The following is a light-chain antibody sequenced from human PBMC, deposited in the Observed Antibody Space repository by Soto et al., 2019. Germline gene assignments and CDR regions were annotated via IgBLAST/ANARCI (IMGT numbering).Light chain of an antibody. CDR3: CSSVPESTYV. Sequence: QSALAQPASVSGSPGQSITISCTGTSSDVGAYNSVSWYQQHPHRAPQVIIYKGTQRPSGVSNRFSGSTSGNAASLTISALQTDDEADYFCCSSVPESTYVGGTGTKVTVL. J-gene: IGLJ1*01. CDR2: KGT. CDR1: SSDVGAYNS. V-gene: IGLV2-23*01.